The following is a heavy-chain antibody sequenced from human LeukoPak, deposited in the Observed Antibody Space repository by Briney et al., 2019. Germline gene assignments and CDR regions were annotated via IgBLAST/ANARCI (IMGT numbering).Heavy chain of an antibody. V-gene: IGHV1-24*01. CDR1: GYTLTELS. J-gene: IGHJ4*02. CDR3: ATDLGYDSSGYYGEA. D-gene: IGHD3-22*01. Sequence: GASVKVSCKVSGYTLTELSMHWVRQAPGKGLEWRGGFDPEDGETIYAQKFQGRVTMTEDTSTDTAYMELSSLRSDDTAVYYCATDLGYDSSGYYGEAWGQGTLVTVSS. CDR2: FDPEDGET.